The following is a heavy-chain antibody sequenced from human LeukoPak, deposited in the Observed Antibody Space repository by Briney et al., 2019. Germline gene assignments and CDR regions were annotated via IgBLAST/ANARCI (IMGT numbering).Heavy chain of an antibody. CDR1: GPTFSSYS. CDR2: ISSSSSYI. D-gene: IGHD2-2*01. J-gene: IGHJ4*02. CDR3: ARGPPVCSSTSCYEEEIL. V-gene: IGHV3-21*01. Sequence: GRSLRPSCAASGPTFSSYSMNWVSHAPGKGLEWVSSISSSSSYIYYADSVKGRFAISRDNAKNSLYLQMNSLRAEDTAVYYCARGPPVCSSTSCYEEEILWGQGTLVTVSS.